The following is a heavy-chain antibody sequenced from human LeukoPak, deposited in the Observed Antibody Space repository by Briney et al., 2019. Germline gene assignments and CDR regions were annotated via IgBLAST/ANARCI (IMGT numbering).Heavy chain of an antibody. CDR3: ARYGGSGTYFFDY. Sequence: TSETLSLTCAVYGGSFSGYYWSWIRQPPGKGLEWIGEINHSGSTNYNPSLKSRVTISLDRSKNQFSLKLSSVTAADTAVYYCARYGGSGTYFFDYWGQGTLVTVSS. CDR2: INHSGST. D-gene: IGHD3-10*01. J-gene: IGHJ4*02. V-gene: IGHV4-34*01. CDR1: GGSFSGYY.